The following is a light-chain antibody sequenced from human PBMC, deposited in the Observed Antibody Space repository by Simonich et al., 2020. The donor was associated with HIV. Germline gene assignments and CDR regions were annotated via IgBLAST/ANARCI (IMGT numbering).Light chain of an antibody. CDR2: GAS. CDR3: QQYNNWPGT. J-gene: IGKJ2*01. CDR1: QSVSNN. Sequence: EIVMTQSPATLSVSPGERATLSCRASQSVSNNLAWYQQKPGQAPRPLIYGASTRATGFPARFSGRASGTEFTLTISILQSEDFAVYYCQQYNNWPGTFGQGTKLEIK. V-gene: IGKV3-15*01.